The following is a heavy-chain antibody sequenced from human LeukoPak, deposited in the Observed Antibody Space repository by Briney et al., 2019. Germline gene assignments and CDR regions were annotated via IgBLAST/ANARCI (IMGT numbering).Heavy chain of an antibody. D-gene: IGHD3-22*01. J-gene: IGHJ6*04. CDR2: ISSSSSYI. CDR1: GFTFSSYS. CDR3: AELGITMIRGV. V-gene: IGHV3-21*01. Sequence: GGSLRLSCAASGFTFSSYSMNWVRQAPGKGLEWVSSISSSSSYIYYADSVKGRFTISRDNAKNSLYLQMNSLRAEDTAVYYCAELGITMIRGVWGKGTTVTISS.